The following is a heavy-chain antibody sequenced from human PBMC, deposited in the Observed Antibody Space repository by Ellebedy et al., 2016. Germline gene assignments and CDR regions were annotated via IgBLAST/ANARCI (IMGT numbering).Heavy chain of an antibody. V-gene: IGHV4-59*01. CDR1: GGSISSYY. CDR3: ARGGVRGVTEYYFDY. CDR2: IYYSGST. Sequence: SETLSLTCTVSGGSISSYYWSWIRQPPGKGLEWIGYIYYSGSTNYNPSLKSRVTISVDTSKNQFSLKLSSVTAADTAVYYCARGGVRGVTEYYFDYWGQGTLVTVSS. J-gene: IGHJ4*02. D-gene: IGHD3-10*01.